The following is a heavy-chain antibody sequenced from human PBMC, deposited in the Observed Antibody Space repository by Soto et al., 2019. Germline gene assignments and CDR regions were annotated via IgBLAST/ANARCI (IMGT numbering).Heavy chain of an antibody. J-gene: IGHJ6*03. D-gene: IGHD2-2*01. CDR3: AREGCSSTSCFVEHYYYMDV. CDR2: IWYDGSNK. CDR1: GFTFSSYG. V-gene: IGHV3-33*01. Sequence: GGSLRLSCAASGFTFSSYGMHWVRQAPGKGLEWVAVIWYDGSNKYYADSVKGRFTISRDNSKNTLYLQMNSLRAEDTAVYYCAREGCSSTSCFVEHYYYMDVWGKGTTVTVSS.